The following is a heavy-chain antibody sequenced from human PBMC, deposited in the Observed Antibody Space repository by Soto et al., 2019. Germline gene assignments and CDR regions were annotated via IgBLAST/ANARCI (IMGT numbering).Heavy chain of an antibody. CDR1: GYTFTSYA. CDR3: ARDRYYYDSSGPTQFDY. V-gene: IGHV1-3*01. Sequence: ASVKVSCKASGYTFTSYAMHWVRQAPGQRFEWMGWINAGNGNTKYSQKFQGRVTITRDTSASTAYMELSSLRSEDTAVYYCARDRYYYDSSGPTQFDYWGQGTLVTVSS. D-gene: IGHD3-22*01. J-gene: IGHJ4*02. CDR2: INAGNGNT.